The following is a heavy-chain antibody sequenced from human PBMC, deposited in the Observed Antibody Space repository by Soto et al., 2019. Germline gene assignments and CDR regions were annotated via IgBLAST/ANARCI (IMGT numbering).Heavy chain of an antibody. CDR2: IYPGDSDT. D-gene: IGHD5-18*01. CDR3: ARQGYSYALTGFDT. V-gene: IGHV5-51*01. CDR1: GYSFTSYW. J-gene: IGHJ5*02. Sequence: PGESLKISCKGSGYSFTSYWIGWVRQMPGKGLEWMGIIYPGDSDTRYSTTFQGQVTISDDQSISTAYLQWSSLKASVTAMYYCARQGYSYALTGFDTWGQGTLVTVSS.